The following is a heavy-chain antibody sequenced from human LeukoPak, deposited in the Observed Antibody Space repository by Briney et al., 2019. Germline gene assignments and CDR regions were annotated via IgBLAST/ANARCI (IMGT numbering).Heavy chain of an antibody. CDR3: AAYGYYYGMDV. CDR2: IYYSGST. V-gene: IGHV4-61*01. Sequence: PSETLSLTCTVSGGSVSSGSYYWSWIRQPPGKGLEWIGYIYYSGSTNYNPSLKSRVTISVDTSKNQFSLKLSSVTAADTAVYYCAAYGYYYGMDVWGQGTTVTVSS. CDR1: GGSVSSGSYY. J-gene: IGHJ6*02. D-gene: IGHD4-17*01.